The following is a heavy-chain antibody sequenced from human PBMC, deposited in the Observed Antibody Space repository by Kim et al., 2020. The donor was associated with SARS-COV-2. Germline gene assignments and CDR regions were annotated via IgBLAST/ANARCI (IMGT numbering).Heavy chain of an antibody. CDR2: INPSGGST. Sequence: ASVKVSCKASGYTFTSYYMHWVRQAPGQGLEWMGIINPSGGSTSYAQKFQGRVTMTRDTSTSTVYMELSSLRSEDTAVYYCARGNSRLPNGTALRWGFSDYWGQGTLVTVSS. D-gene: IGHD6-13*01. J-gene: IGHJ4*02. V-gene: IGHV1-46*01. CDR1: GYTFTSYY. CDR3: ARGNSRLPNGTALRWGFSDY.